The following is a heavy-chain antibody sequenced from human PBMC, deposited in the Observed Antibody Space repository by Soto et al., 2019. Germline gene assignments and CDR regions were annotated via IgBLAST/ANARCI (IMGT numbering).Heavy chain of an antibody. J-gene: IGHJ4*02. CDR2: ISAYNGAT. Sequence: ASVKVSCKTSGFTFTHYGIRWVRQAPGQGLEWMGWISAYNGATNYALKFRDRLTMTTDASTSTAYMELRSLRSDDTAVYFCARASNTSNWDYWGQGTLVTVSS. V-gene: IGHV1-18*01. CDR3: ARASNTSNWDY. D-gene: IGHD6-13*01. CDR1: GFTFTHYG.